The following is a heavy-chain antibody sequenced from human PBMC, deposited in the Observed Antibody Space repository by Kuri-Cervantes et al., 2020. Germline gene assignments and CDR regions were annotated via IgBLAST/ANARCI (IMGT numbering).Heavy chain of an antibody. V-gene: IGHV3-23*01. Sequence: GESLKISCAASGFTFSSYAMSWVRQAPGKGLEWVSAISGSGGSTYYADSVKGRFTISRDNSNNTQYLQMNSLRAEDTAVYYCWVLFVGYWGQGTLVTVSS. CDR1: GFTFSSYA. CDR3: WVLFVGY. J-gene: IGHJ4*02. CDR2: ISGSGGST. D-gene: IGHD3-10*01.